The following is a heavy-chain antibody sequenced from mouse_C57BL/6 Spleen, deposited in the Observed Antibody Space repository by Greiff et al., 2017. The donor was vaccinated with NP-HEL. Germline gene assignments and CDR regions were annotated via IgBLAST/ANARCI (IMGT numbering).Heavy chain of an antibody. CDR2: IWWVDDK. V-gene: IGHV8-8*01. D-gene: IGHD1-1*02. CDR3: ALVDGEREYFEV. Sequence: QVTLKVSGPGILQPSQTLSLTCSFSGFSLSTFGMGVGWIRQPSGQGLEWLAHIWWVDDKYYNPAQKSRLTISKDTSKNQVFLKIANVDTADTATYYCALVDGEREYFEVWGTGTTVTVSS. J-gene: IGHJ1*03. CDR1: GFSLSTFGMG.